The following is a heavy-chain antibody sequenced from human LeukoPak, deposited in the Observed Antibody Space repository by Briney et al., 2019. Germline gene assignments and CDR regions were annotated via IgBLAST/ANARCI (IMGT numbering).Heavy chain of an antibody. CDR1: GGTFSSYA. CDR2: IIPMLGTV. CDR3: AREGEYCSSTSCYSPGFSSGAFDI. Sequence: VASVKVSCKASGGTFSSYAINWVRQAPGQGLEWMGRIIPMLGTVNYAQKLQGRVTMTTDTSTSTAYMELRSLRSDDTAVYYCAREGEYCSSTSCYSPGFSSGAFDIWGQGTMVTVSS. D-gene: IGHD2-2*02. J-gene: IGHJ3*02. V-gene: IGHV1-69*04.